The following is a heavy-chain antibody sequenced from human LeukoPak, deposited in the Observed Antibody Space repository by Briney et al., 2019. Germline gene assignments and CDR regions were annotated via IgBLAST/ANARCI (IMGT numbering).Heavy chain of an antibody. D-gene: IGHD3-22*01. V-gene: IGHV1-46*01. Sequence: ASVKVSCKASGYTFTSYYMHWVRQAPGQGLEWMGIINPSGGSTSYAQKFQGRVTMTRDMSTSTVYMELSSLRSEDTAVYYCKIYDSRPPDAFDIWGQGTMVTVSS. CDR2: INPSGGST. CDR3: KIYDSRPPDAFDI. J-gene: IGHJ3*02. CDR1: GYTFTSYY.